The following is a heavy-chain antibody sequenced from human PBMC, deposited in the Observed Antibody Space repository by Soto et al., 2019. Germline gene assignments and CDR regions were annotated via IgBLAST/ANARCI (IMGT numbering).Heavy chain of an antibody. CDR2: IYYSGST. J-gene: IGHJ3*01. Sequence: QVQLQESGPGLVKPSQTLSLTCTVSGGSISSGGYYWSWIRQHPGKGLEWIGYIYYSGSTYYNPSVKSRVTISVDTSKNQFSLKLSAVTAADTSVYYCARWVADDAFDFWGQGTMVTVSS. CDR3: ARWVADDAFDF. D-gene: IGHD2-15*01. CDR1: GGSISSGGYY. V-gene: IGHV4-31*03.